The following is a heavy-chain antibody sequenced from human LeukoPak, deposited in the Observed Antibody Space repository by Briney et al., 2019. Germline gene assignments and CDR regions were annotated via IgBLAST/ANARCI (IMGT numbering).Heavy chain of an antibody. CDR1: GFTFANYA. CDR2: VSGSGGET. V-gene: IGHV3-23*01. CDR3: AKVYSSVWTHIGHFDY. Sequence: PGGSLRLSCAASGFTFANYAMSWVRQAPGKGLEWVSSVSGSGGETHSTDSVKGRFTISRDNSKNTLYLQMNSLRAEDTAVYYCAKVYSSVWTHIGHFDYWGQGTLVTVSS. J-gene: IGHJ4*02. D-gene: IGHD6-19*01.